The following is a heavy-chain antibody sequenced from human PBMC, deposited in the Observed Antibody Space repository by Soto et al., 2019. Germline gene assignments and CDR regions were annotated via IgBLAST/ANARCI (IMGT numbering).Heavy chain of an antibody. D-gene: IGHD6-13*01. V-gene: IGHV3-7*05. CDR3: ATTPPGWYVSQASY. Sequence: EVQLEESGGGLVQPGGSLRLSCAVSGFMFRGYWMSWVRQSPGKGLECVANINQDGSEKYYVDSVKGRFTISRDNVRNSLYLQMNSLRPEDTALYYCATTPPGWYVSQASYWGQGAHVAVSS. CDR1: GFMFRGYW. J-gene: IGHJ4*02. CDR2: INQDGSEK.